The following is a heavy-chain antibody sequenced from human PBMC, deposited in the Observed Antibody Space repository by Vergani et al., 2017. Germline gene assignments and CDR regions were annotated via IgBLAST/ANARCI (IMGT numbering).Heavy chain of an antibody. Sequence: EVQLVESGGGLVQPGGSLRLSCAASGFTFSSYSMNWVRQAPGKGLEWVSYISSSSSTIYYADSVKGRFTISRDNAKNSLYLQMNSLRAEDTAVYYCAKEGGYSSYYYMDVWGKGTTVTVSS. V-gene: IGHV3-48*01. CDR1: GFTFSSYS. CDR3: AKEGGYSSYYYMDV. CDR2: ISSSSSTI. J-gene: IGHJ6*03. D-gene: IGHD5-18*01.